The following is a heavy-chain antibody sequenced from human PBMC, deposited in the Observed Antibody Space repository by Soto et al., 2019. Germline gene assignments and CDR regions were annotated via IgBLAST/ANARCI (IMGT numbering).Heavy chain of an antibody. D-gene: IGHD1-1*01. J-gene: IGHJ4*02. Sequence: ETLSLTCNVSGGSMTTGSYFWSWIRQPPGKGLEWIGYVFRSGSVNYSPSFKSRVTISIDTSKNQFSLMLKSVTAADTAVYFCARARNRYFDYWGQGALVTVSS. V-gene: IGHV4-61*01. CDR1: GGSMTTGSYF. CDR3: ARARNRYFDY. CDR2: VFRSGSV.